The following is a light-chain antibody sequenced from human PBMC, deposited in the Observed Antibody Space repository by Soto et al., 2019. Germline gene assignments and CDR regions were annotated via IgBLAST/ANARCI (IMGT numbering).Light chain of an antibody. Sequence: QSVLTQPPSVSGAPGQRVTISCTGSSSNIGAGYDVHWYQQLPGTAPKLLIYGNSNRSSGVPDRFSGSKSGTSASLAITGLQAEDEADYYCQSYDSSLSGSVFGGRTKLTVL. CDR2: GNS. V-gene: IGLV1-40*01. J-gene: IGLJ2*01. CDR3: QSYDSSLSGSV. CDR1: SSNIGAGYD.